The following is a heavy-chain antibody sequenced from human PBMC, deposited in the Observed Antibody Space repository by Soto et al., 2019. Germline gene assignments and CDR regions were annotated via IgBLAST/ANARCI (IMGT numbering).Heavy chain of an antibody. Sequence: GGSLRLSCAASGFTFSSYAMSWVRQAPGKGLEWVPAISGSGGSTYYADSVKGRFTISRDNSKNTLYLQMNSLRAEDTAVYYCAKDWGVYGSGSYYTPGDAFDIWGQGTMVTVSS. V-gene: IGHV3-23*01. J-gene: IGHJ3*02. CDR3: AKDWGVYGSGSYYTPGDAFDI. CDR2: ISGSGGST. D-gene: IGHD3-10*01. CDR1: GFTFSSYA.